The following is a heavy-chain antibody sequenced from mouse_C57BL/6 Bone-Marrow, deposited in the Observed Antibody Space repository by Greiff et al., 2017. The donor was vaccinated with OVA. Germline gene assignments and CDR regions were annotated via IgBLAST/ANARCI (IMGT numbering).Heavy chain of an antibody. CDR2: ISNGGGST. D-gene: IGHD1-1*01. J-gene: IGHJ2*01. CDR1: GFTFSDYY. V-gene: IGHV5-12*01. CDR3: ARRNVVSVDY. Sequence: EVMLVESGGGLVQPGGSLKLSCAASGFTFSDYYMYWVRQTPEKRLEWVAYISNGGGSTYYPDTVKGRFTISTDNATNTLDLQMSRLKSEDAAMYYCARRNVVSVDYWGQGTTLTVSS.